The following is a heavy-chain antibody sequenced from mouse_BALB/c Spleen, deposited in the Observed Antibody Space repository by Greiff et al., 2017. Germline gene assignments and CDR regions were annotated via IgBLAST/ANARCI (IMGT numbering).Heavy chain of an antibody. V-gene: IGHV5-6-5*01. CDR3: APYDPFAY. Sequence: EVKVVESGGGLVKPGGSLKLSCAASGFTFSSYAMSWVRQTPEKRLEWVASISSGGSTYYPDSVKGRFTISRDNARNILYLQMSSLRSEDTAMYYCAPYDPFAYWGQGTTLTVSS. D-gene: IGHD2-12*01. J-gene: IGHJ2*01. CDR1: GFTFSSYA. CDR2: ISSGGST.